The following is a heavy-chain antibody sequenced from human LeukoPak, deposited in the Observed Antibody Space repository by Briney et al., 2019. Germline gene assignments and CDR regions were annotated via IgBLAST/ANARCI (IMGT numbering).Heavy chain of an antibody. Sequence: SVKVSCKASGFTFTSSAMQWVRQARGQRLEWIGWIVVGSGNTNYAQKFQERVTITRDMSTSTAYMELTSLRSEGTAVYYCAADLNYYDSSGSGDYWGQGTLVTVSS. J-gene: IGHJ4*02. CDR1: GFTFTSSA. V-gene: IGHV1-58*02. D-gene: IGHD3-22*01. CDR3: AADLNYYDSSGSGDY. CDR2: IVVGSGNT.